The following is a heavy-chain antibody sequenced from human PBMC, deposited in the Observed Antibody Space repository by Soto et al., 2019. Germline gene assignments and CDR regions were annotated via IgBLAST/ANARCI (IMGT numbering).Heavy chain of an antibody. D-gene: IGHD6-13*01. CDR1: GFSFSSYA. CDR2: ISGSGGST. J-gene: IGHJ5*02. V-gene: IGHV3-23*01. CDR3: AKRKRAAAIGEGCFDP. Sequence: GFLWISSVASGFSFSSYAMSWVGHAPGKGLEWVSAISGSGGSTYYADSVKGRFTISRDNSKNTLYLQMNSLRAEDTAVYYCAKRKRAAAIGEGCFDPWGQGTLVTVSS.